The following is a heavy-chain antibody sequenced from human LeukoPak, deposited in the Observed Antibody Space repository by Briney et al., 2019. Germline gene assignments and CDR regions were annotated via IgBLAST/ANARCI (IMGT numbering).Heavy chain of an antibody. D-gene: IGHD5-18*01. CDR3: ARAEGKGTWIQLSNWFDP. CDR1: GGSISSSSYY. V-gene: IGHV4-39*01. J-gene: IGHJ5*02. CDR2: IYYSGST. Sequence: SETLSLTCTVSGGSISSSSYYWGWIRQPPGKGLEWIGSIYYSGSTYYNPSLKSRVTISVDTSKNQFSLKLSSVTAADTAVYYCARAEGKGTWIQLSNWFDPWGQGTLVTVSS.